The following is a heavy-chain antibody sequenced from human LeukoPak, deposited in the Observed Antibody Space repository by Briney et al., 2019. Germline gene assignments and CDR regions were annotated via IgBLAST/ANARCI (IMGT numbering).Heavy chain of an antibody. CDR1: GFTFTGYY. J-gene: IGHJ4*02. Sequence: ASPNVSCKASGFTFTGYYTHSVRPAPGERGEWMAEISPNSRGTNYVQKFQGMVTVTRDTSISTAYKEISGLTSDDTALYYWAREPTGSGGYDYWGQGTLVTVSS. CDR2: ISPNSRGT. D-gene: IGHD3-10*01. CDR3: AREPTGSGGYDY. V-gene: IGHV1-2*02.